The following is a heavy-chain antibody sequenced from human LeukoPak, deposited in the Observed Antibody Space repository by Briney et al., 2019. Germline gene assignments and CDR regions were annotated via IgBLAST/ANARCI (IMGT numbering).Heavy chain of an antibody. CDR3: ARLAAAGTVHWFDP. Sequence: SETLSLTCTVSGGSISSSSYYWGWIRQPPRKGLEWIGSIYYSGNTYYNPSLKSRVTISVDTSKNQFSLKLSSVTAAETAIYYGARLAAAGTVHWFDPWGQGTLVTVSS. V-gene: IGHV4-39*01. CDR2: IYYSGNT. J-gene: IGHJ5*02. D-gene: IGHD6-13*01. CDR1: GGSISSSSYY.